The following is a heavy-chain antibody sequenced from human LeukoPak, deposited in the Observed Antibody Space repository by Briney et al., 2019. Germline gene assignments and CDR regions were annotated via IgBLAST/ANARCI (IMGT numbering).Heavy chain of an antibody. Sequence: GGSLRLSCAASGFAFPNYWMVWVRQAPGKGLEWVASIGKDGSEKSYVDSVRGRFTISRDNARNSLYLQMSSLRVEDTAVYYCTRDIVYLQLEYWGQGALVTVSS. CDR3: TRDIVYLQLEY. V-gene: IGHV3-7*01. CDR2: IGKDGSEK. CDR1: GFAFPNYW. J-gene: IGHJ4*02. D-gene: IGHD2-15*01.